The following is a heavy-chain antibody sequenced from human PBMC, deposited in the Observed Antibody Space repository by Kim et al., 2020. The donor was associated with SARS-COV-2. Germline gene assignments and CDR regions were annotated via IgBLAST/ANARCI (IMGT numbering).Heavy chain of an antibody. CDR3: ARDRYSSSGYFDY. V-gene: IGHV4-31*02. Sequence: YNPTLKSRVTISVDTSKNQFSLKLSSVTAADTAVYYCARDRYSSSGYFDYWGQGTLVTVSS. J-gene: IGHJ4*02. D-gene: IGHD6-13*01.